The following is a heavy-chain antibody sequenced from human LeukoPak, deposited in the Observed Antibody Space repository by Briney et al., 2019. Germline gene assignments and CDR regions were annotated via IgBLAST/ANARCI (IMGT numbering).Heavy chain of an antibody. CDR2: INHSGST. CDR3: ARVGNYYDSSGYSDY. D-gene: IGHD3-22*01. CDR1: GFTFSSYW. V-gene: IGHV4-34*01. J-gene: IGHJ4*02. Sequence: GSLRLSCAASGFTFSSYWMSWVRQPPGKGLEWIGEINHSGSTNYNPSLKSQVTISVDTSKNQFSLKLSSVTAADTAVYYCARVGNYYDSSGYSDYWGQGTLVTVSS.